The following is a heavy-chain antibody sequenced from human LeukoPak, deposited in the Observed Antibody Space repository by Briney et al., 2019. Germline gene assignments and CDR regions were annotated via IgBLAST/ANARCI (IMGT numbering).Heavy chain of an antibody. Sequence: PSETLSLTCAVYGGSFSGYYWSWIRQPPGKGLEWIGEINHSGSTNYNPSLKSRVTISVDTSKNQFSLKLSSVTAADTAVHYCARRAYCSSTSCYDYYYYGMDVWGQGTTVTVSS. CDR1: GGSFSGYY. CDR2: INHSGST. J-gene: IGHJ6*02. V-gene: IGHV4-34*01. CDR3: ARRAYCSSTSCYDYYYYGMDV. D-gene: IGHD2-2*01.